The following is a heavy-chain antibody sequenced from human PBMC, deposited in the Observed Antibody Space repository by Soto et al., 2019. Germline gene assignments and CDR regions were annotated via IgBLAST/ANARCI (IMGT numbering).Heavy chain of an antibody. CDR3: SRVMSFDFWSGYYSLQIDY. V-gene: IGHV3-33*01. Sequence: GGSLRLSCAASGFTFSSYGMHWVRQAPGKGLEWVAVIWYDGSNKYYAESVKGRFTISRDNSKNKLYLQMNSLRAEDTAVYYCSRVMSFDFWSGYYSLQIDYWGQGTRVTVSS. CDR1: GFTFSSYG. D-gene: IGHD3-3*01. J-gene: IGHJ4*02. CDR2: IWYDGSNK.